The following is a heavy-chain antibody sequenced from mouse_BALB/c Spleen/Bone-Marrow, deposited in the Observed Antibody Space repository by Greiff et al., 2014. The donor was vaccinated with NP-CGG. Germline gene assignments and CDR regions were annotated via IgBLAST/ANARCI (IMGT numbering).Heavy chain of an antibody. CDR2: ILPGSGST. V-gene: IGHV1-9*01. Sequence: QVQLKQSGAELMKPGASVKISCKATGYTFSSYWIEWVKQRPGHGLEWIGEILPGSGSTNYNEKFKGKATSTADTSSNTAYMQLSSLTSEDSAVYYCARLDGYFDYWGQGTTLTVSS. CDR1: GYTFSSYW. J-gene: IGHJ2*01. D-gene: IGHD2-3*01. CDR3: ARLDGYFDY.